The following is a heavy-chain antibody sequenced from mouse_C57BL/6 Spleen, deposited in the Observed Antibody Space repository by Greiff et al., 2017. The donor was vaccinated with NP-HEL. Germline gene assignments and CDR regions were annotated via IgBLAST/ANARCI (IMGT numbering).Heavy chain of an antibody. V-gene: IGHV5-12*01. Sequence: DVMLVESGGGLVQPGGSLKLSCAASGFTFSDYYMYWVRQTPEKRLEWVAYISNGGGSTYYPDTVKGRFTISRDNAKNTLYLQMSRLKSEDTAMYYCARYYAPRAMDYWGQGTSVTVSS. J-gene: IGHJ4*01. CDR2: ISNGGGST. CDR1: GFTFSDYY. D-gene: IGHD1-1*02. CDR3: ARYYAPRAMDY.